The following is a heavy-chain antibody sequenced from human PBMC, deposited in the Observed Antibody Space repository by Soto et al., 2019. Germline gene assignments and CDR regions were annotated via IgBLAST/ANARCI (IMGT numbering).Heavy chain of an antibody. D-gene: IGHD2-15*01. CDR2: IKPGTSDI. Sequence: GESLKISCKGVGYNFGSAWIGWVRQMPGKGLEWMGLIKPGTSDIRYSPPFRGQVTISADEAVTTANIQWSALNPSGSAMYSCGSQHSFNCLTWGQETLVTVSS. J-gene: IGHJ5*02. V-gene: IGHV5-51*01. CDR3: GSQHSFNCLT. CDR1: GYNFGSAW.